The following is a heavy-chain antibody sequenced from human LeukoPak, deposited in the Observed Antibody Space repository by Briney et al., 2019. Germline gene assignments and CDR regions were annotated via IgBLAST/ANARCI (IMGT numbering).Heavy chain of an antibody. J-gene: IGHJ4*02. CDR2: IYTSGST. CDR1: GGSISSGSYY. D-gene: IGHD3-10*01. V-gene: IGHV4-61*02. CDR3: ARDFYGSGSYYTGY. Sequence: SETLSLTCTVSGGSISSGSYYWSWIRQPAGKGLEWIGRIYTSGSTNYNPSLKSRVTISVDTSKNQFSLKLSSVTAADTAVYYCARDFYGSGSYYTGYWGQGTLLTVSS.